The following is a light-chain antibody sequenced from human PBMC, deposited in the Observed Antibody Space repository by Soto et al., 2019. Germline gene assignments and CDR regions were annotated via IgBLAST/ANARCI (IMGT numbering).Light chain of an antibody. CDR2: EVS. J-gene: IGLJ3*02. CDR1: SRDVGNYDY. CDR3: NSYATTTWV. Sequence: QSALTQPASVSGSPGQSITISCTGTSRDVGNYDYVSWYQHHPGKVPELIIYEVSNRPSGVSDRFSGSKSGNTASLTISGLQAEDEADYYCNSYATTTWVFGGGTKLTVL. V-gene: IGLV2-14*01.